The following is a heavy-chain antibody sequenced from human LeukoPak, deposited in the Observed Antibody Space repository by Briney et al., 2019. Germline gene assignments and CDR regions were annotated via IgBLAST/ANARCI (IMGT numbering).Heavy chain of an antibody. V-gene: IGHV3-48*04. CDR1: GFTFSSYS. Sequence: GGSLRLSCAASGFTFSSYSMNWVRQAPGKGLEWISYTSTINYIMYSDSVKGRFTISRDNAKNSLYLQMHSLRAEDTAVYYCARDINLVKVVLDAFDLWGQGTMVIVSS. D-gene: IGHD2/OR15-2a*01. CDR2: TSTINYIM. J-gene: IGHJ3*01. CDR3: ARDINLVKVVLDAFDL.